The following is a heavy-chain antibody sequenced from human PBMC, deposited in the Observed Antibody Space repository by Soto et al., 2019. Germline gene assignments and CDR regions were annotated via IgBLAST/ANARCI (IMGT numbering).Heavy chain of an antibody. CDR1: GFTFSSYD. J-gene: IGHJ6*04. V-gene: IGHV3-13*01. Sequence: GGSLRLSCAASGFTFSSYDMHWVRQATGKGLEWVSAIGTAGDTYYPGSVKGRFTISRENAKNSLYLQMNSLRAEDTAVYYCARDQMEYYGMDVWGKGTTVTVSS. CDR3: ARDQMEYYGMDV. D-gene: IGHD1-1*01. CDR2: IGTAGDT.